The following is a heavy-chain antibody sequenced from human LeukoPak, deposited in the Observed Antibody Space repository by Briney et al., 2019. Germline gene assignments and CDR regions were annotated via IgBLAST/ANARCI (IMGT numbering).Heavy chain of an antibody. CDR2: VKPKSGDS. CDR1: GYTFTNYH. D-gene: IGHD2-8*01. CDR3: ARDRGVPGPGNALDI. V-gene: IGHV1-2*06. J-gene: IGHJ3*02. Sequence: ASVRVSCKASGYTFTNYHMHWVRQAPGQGLEWVGLVKPKSGDSDFVQKFRGRVTVTTDVSTTTIHMELSNLRSDDTAVYYCARDRGVPGPGNALDIWGQGTMVTVSS.